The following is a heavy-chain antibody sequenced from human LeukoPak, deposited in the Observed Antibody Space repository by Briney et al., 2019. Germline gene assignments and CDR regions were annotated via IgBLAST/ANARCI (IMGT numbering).Heavy chain of an antibody. D-gene: IGHD6-13*01. V-gene: IGHV3-23*01. CDR3: AKDAAGPEY. CDR1: GFTFSSFA. Sequence: GGSLRLSCAASGFTFSSFAMSWVRQAPGKGLCWVSGISAGGGSTYYADSVKGRFSISRDNSRNTLYLQMNSLRAEDTAVYYCAKDAAGPEYWGQGTLVTVSS. CDR2: ISAGGGST. J-gene: IGHJ4*02.